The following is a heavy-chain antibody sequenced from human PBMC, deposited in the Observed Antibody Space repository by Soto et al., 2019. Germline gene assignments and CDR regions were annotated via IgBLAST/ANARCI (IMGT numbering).Heavy chain of an antibody. Sequence: SETLSLTCTVSGGSISSYYWSWIRQPPGKGLEWIGYIYYSGSTNYNPSLKSRVTISVDTSKNQFSLKLSSVTAADTAVYYCARGNSGSYYYYYYMDVGGKGTTVTVSS. V-gene: IGHV4-59*01. J-gene: IGHJ6*03. CDR1: GGSISSYY. D-gene: IGHD1-26*01. CDR3: ARGNSGSYYYYYYMDV. CDR2: IYYSGST.